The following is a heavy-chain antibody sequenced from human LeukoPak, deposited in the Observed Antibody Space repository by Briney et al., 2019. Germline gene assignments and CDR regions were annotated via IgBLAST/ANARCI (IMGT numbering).Heavy chain of an antibody. CDR3: ARERMYCGSGSTYPYYDY. J-gene: IGHJ4*02. V-gene: IGHV3-7*01. CDR1: GFIFSSCW. D-gene: IGHD3-10*01. CDR2: RKPDGGEK. Sequence: GGSLRLSCAASGFIFSSCWMSWVRQSPGKGLEWVANRKPDGGEKYYVDSVKGRFTISRDNAKNALYLEMNSLRVADTAVYYCARERMYCGSGSTYPYYDYWGQGTLVTVSS.